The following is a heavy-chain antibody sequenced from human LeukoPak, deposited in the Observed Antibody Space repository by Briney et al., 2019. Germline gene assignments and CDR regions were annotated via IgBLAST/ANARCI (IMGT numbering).Heavy chain of an antibody. V-gene: IGHV3-74*01. CDR2: IKSDGGSI. CDR3: ASGHSGLLW. D-gene: IGHD5-12*01. Sequence: GGSLRPSCAASGFTFDDFGMDWVRPAPGKGLVWVSRIKSDGGSITYADSVKGRFTISRDNAKNTLYLQMNSLRAEDTAVYYCASGHSGLLWWGQGTLVTVSS. CDR1: GFTFDDFG. J-gene: IGHJ4*02.